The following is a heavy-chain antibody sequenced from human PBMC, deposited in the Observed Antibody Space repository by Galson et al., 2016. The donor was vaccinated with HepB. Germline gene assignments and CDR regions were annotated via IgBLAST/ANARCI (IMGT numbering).Heavy chain of an antibody. Sequence: SLRLSCAASGLTFSSYSMNWVRQAPGKGLEWVSYISSSGRRIFYADSVKGRFTISRDNAKNSLYLEMNSLRDEDTAVYYCARDWKRWTDIPVVEDGMTLYYYGMDVWGQGTTVTVSS. CDR1: GLTFSSYS. J-gene: IGHJ6*02. CDR3: ARDWKRWTDIPVVEDGMTLYYYGMDV. V-gene: IGHV3-48*02. CDR2: ISSSGRRI. D-gene: IGHD2-15*01.